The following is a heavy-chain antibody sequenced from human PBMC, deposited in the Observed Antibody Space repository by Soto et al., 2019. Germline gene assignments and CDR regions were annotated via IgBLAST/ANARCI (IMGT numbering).Heavy chain of an antibody. D-gene: IGHD3-10*01. CDR3: AIRMGQFGELLEAFDI. J-gene: IGHJ3*02. Sequence: AAGKVSCKASGYTFTSYGISWVRQAPGQGLEWMGWISAYNGNTNYAQKLQGRVNMTTDTSTIRGWMDVRSPRYEDTAVYYGAIRMGQFGELLEAFDIWGPWPMVTV. V-gene: IGHV1-18*01. CDR2: ISAYNGNT. CDR1: GYTFTSYG.